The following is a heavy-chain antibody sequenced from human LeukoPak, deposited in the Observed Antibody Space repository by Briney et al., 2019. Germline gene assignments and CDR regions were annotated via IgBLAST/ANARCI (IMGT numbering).Heavy chain of an antibody. J-gene: IGHJ4*02. CDR1: GFTVSSNY. CDR3: ARVPIWFGELSFDY. D-gene: IGHD3-10*01. CDR2: LYIGGTT. V-gene: IGHV3-66*01. Sequence: GGSLRPSCAASGFTVSSNYMTWVRQAPGKGLEWVSVLYIGGTTYYADSVQGRFTISRDNSKNTLSLQMNSLRAEDTAVYYCARVPIWFGELSFDYWGQGTLVTVSS.